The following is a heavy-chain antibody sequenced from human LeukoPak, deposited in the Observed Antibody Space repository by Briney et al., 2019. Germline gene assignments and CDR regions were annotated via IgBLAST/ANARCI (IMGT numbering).Heavy chain of an antibody. V-gene: IGHV3-23*01. CDR1: GFTFSSYA. CDR2: ISGSGGST. D-gene: IGHD3-22*01. Sequence: GESLRLSCAASGFTFSSYAMSWVRQAPGKGLEWVSAISGSGGSTYYADSVKGRFTISRDNSKNTLHLQMNSLRAEDTAVYYCASDIHYYDSSGYVHWFDPWGQGTLVTVSS. J-gene: IGHJ5*02. CDR3: ASDIHYYDSSGYVHWFDP.